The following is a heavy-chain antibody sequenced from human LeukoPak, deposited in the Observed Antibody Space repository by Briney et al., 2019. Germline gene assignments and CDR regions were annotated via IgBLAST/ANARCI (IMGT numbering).Heavy chain of an antibody. D-gene: IGHD4-17*01. V-gene: IGHV2-26*01. CDR2: IFSNDEK. CDR3: ARATVTTPGGCHYYYYMDV. CDR1: GFSLSNARMG. J-gene: IGHJ6*03. Sequence: SGPTLVNPTETLTLTCTVSGFSLSNARMGVSWIRQPPGKALEWLAHIFSNDEKSYSTSLKSRLTNSKDTSKSQVVLTMTNMDPVDTATYYCARATVTTPGGCHYYYYMDVWGKGTTVTVSS.